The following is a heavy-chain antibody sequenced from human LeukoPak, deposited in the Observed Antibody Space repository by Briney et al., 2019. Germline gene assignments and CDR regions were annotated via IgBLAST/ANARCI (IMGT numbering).Heavy chain of an antibody. CDR1: GFTFSSYG. Sequence: GGSLRLSCAASGFTFSSYGMHWVRQAPGKGLECVAVISYDGSNKYYADSVKGRFTISRDNSKNTLYLQMNSLRAEDTAVYYCAKDGGGWTGFDYWGQGTLVTVSS. J-gene: IGHJ4*02. CDR2: ISYDGSNK. D-gene: IGHD6-19*01. CDR3: AKDGGGWTGFDY. V-gene: IGHV3-30*18.